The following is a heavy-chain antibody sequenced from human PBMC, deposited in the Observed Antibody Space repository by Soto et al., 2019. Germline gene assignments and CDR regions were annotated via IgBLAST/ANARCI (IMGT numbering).Heavy chain of an antibody. CDR3: ASVGSDYDNSGYYLP. J-gene: IGHJ5*02. Sequence: SETLSLTCIVSGGSVSRSNWWSWVRQPPGKGLEWIGEIYHSGSTTYNPSLKSRATISVDKSENQFSLRLKSVTAADTAVYYCASVGSDYDNSGYYLPWGPGTLVTVSS. D-gene: IGHD3-22*01. CDR1: GGSVSRSNW. V-gene: IGHV4-4*02. CDR2: IYHSGST.